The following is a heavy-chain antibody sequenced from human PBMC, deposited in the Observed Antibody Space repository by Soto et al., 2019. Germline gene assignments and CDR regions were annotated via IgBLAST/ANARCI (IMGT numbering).Heavy chain of an antibody. CDR1: GGTFSSYA. Sequence: QVQLVQSGAEVKKPGSSVKVSCKASGGTFSSYAISWVRQAPGQGLEWMGEIIPSFGTANYAQKFQGRVTITADEYTSTAYMELSSMRSEDTAVYYCARDRGPSSGYYPYWFDPWGQGTLVTVSS. CDR2: IIPSFGTA. J-gene: IGHJ5*02. CDR3: ARDRGPSSGYYPYWFDP. D-gene: IGHD3-22*01. V-gene: IGHV1-69*12.